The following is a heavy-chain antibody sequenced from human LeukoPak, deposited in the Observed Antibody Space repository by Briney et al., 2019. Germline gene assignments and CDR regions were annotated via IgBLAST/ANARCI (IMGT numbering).Heavy chain of an antibody. Sequence: PSEPLPLTCSVSTDSTNTYYWSWLRQSPGKGLEWIGHIYHSGSTDYNLSFKSRVTISIDMSKKEFSLKLSSVTVADTAMYYCVRLRWELLAPYFDHWGQGAFVIVSS. CDR3: VRLRWELLAPYFDH. CDR1: TDSTNTYY. J-gene: IGHJ4*02. V-gene: IGHV4-59*01. D-gene: IGHD2-15*01. CDR2: IYHSGST.